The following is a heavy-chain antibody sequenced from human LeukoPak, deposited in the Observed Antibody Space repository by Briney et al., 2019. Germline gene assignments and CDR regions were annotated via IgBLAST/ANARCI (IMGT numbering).Heavy chain of an antibody. CDR1: GYSFSGYF. CDR3: ARDPTNCSGGSCYPSYLDY. V-gene: IGHV1-2*02. J-gene: IGHJ4*02. D-gene: IGHD2-15*01. CDR2: IHPNSGGT. Sequence: GASVKVSCKASGYSFSGYFIHWVRQAPGQGLDWMGWIHPNSGGTNSAQKFQGRVTMSRDTSNNTAYMELSRLRSDDTAVYYCARDPTNCSGGSCYPSYLDYWGQGTLVTVSS.